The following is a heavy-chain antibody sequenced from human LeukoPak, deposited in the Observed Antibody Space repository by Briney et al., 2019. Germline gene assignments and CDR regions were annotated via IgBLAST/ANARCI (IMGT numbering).Heavy chain of an antibody. CDR1: GFTFDDYT. CDR2: ISWDGSTT. Sequence: GGSLRLSCAASGFTFDDYTMFWVRHAPGKGLECVSFISWDGSTTYYTDSVKGRFTISRDNSKNSLYLQMNSLRTEDTALYYCVTHPFDYWGQGTLVTVSS. V-gene: IGHV3-43*01. J-gene: IGHJ4*02. CDR3: VTHPFDY.